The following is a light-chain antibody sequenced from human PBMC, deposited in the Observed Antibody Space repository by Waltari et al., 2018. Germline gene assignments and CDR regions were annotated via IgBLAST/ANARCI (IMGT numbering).Light chain of an antibody. V-gene: IGKV3-20*01. Sequence: EIVLTQSPGTLSLSPGERATLSCRASQSVSRSLAWYQQKSGQAPRLLISGASSSATGVPDRCSGSGSGTAFSLTISRLEQEDFEVYYCQHYVRLPVTFGQGTKVEIK. J-gene: IGKJ1*01. CDR3: QHYVRLPVT. CDR2: GAS. CDR1: QSVSRS.